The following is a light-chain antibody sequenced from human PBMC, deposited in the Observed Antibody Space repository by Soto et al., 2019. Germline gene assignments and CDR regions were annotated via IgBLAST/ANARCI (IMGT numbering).Light chain of an antibody. J-gene: IGLJ1*01. CDR2: ENN. CDR1: SSNIGAGYE. V-gene: IGLV1-40*01. CDR3: QSYYSSLSGYV. Sequence: QAVVTQPPSVSEAPGQRVTISCTGSSSNIGAGYEAHWYQQVPGTATKLLIYENNNRPSGVPDRFSGSKSGTSASLAITGLQAEDEAEYYCQSYYSSLSGYVFGTGTKLTVL.